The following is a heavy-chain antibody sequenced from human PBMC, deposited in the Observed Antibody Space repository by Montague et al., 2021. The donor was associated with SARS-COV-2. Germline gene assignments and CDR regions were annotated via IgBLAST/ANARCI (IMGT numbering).Heavy chain of an antibody. CDR1: GASVGSSD. Sequence: SETLSLTCTVSGASVGSSDWGWIRQSPGKGLEWIGHFYSVGSTDYNPSLKSRATISRDTSKNQFSLKVRPVTAADTAVYYCARETMTADAFDIWGQGTMVTVSS. V-gene: IGHV4-59*02. J-gene: IGHJ3*02. D-gene: IGHD1-14*01. CDR3: ARETMTADAFDI. CDR2: FYSVGST.